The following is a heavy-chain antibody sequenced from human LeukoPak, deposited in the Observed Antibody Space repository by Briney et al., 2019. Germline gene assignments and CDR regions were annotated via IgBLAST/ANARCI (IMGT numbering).Heavy chain of an antibody. V-gene: IGHV3-33*05. J-gene: IGHJ2*01. CDR2: ISHDGSDK. D-gene: IGHD1-7*01. CDR1: GFSFSTYG. CDR3: ARESGGTSPYWYFDL. Sequence: GGSLRLSCAASGFSFSTYGIHCVRQAPGKGLEWVAFISHDGSDKYFADSLKGRFTISRDNSKNTLFLQMNSLRAEDTAVYYCARESGGTSPYWYFDLWGRGTLVSVSS.